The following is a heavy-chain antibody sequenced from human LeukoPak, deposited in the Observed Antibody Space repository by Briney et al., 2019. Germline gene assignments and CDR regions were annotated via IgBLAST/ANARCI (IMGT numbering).Heavy chain of an antibody. V-gene: IGHV3-7*01. CDR3: ARFPGTYYLDV. CDR2: INQDGSEK. J-gene: IGHJ6*03. Sequence: SGGSLRLACAASGATLSSSWMGSARQAPGRGLECVVNINQDGSEKNYVDSVKGPFTISRDNAKTSLYLQMNSLRAEDTAVYYCARFPGTYYLDVWGKGTTVTVSS. CDR1: GATLSSSW.